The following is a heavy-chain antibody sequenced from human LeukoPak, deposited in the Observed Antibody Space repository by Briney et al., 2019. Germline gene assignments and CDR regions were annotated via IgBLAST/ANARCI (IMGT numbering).Heavy chain of an antibody. Sequence: GGSLRLSCAASGFTVSNYWMRWVRQAPGGGLEWVACIHEKGGTAYYVDSVTGQFAISRDYSKNSLHLQMSSLTDEDTAVYYCARDLSSRDAFWGQGTLVIVSS. CDR1: GFTVSNYW. D-gene: IGHD6-13*01. J-gene: IGHJ4*02. CDR2: IHEKGGTA. CDR3: ARDLSSRDAF. V-gene: IGHV3-7*03.